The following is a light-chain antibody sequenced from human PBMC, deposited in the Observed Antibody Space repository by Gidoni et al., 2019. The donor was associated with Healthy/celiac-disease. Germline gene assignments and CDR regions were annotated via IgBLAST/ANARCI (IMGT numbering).Light chain of an antibody. CDR2: GAS. J-gene: IGKJ1*01. CDR1: QSVSSSY. CDR3: QQYGSSRGT. V-gene: IGKV3-20*01. Sequence: ELVLPQSPGTLSLSPGERATLSCRASQSVSSSYLAWYQQKPGQAPRLLIYGASSRATGIPDRVSGSGSGTDCTLTISRLEPEDVAVYYCQQYGSSRGTFGQGTKVEIK.